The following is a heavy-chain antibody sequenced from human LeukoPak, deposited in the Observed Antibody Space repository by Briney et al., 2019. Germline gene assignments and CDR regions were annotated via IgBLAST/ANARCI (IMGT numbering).Heavy chain of an antibody. CDR3: ARISSSWYTPRWFDP. J-gene: IGHJ5*02. CDR2: INHSGST. CDR1: GGSFSGYY. D-gene: IGHD6-13*01. Sequence: SETLSLTCAVYGGSFSGYYWSWIRQPPRKGLEWIGEINHSGSTNYNPSLKSRVTISVDTSKNQFSLKLSSVTAADTAVYYCARISSSWYTPRWFDPWGQGTLVTVSS. V-gene: IGHV4-34*01.